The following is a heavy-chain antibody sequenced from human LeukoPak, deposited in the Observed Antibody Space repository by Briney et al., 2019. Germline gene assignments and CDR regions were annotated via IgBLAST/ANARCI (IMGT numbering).Heavy chain of an antibody. CDR1: GGSISSSNPY. J-gene: IGHJ4*02. Sequence: PSETLSLTSSVSGGSISSSNPYWGWIRQPPGKGLEWIGTLSYDGNTFYNPSLKSRITISVHTSKSQFSLRLSSVTAADTALYYCARHIQGTNVCDYWGQGTLVPVPS. V-gene: IGHV4-39*01. CDR3: ARHIQGTNVCDY. D-gene: IGHD2-21*01. CDR2: LSYDGNT.